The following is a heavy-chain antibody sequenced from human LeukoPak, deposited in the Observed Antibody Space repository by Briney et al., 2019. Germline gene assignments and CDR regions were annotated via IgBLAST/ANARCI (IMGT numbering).Heavy chain of an antibody. Sequence: SVKVSCKASGGTFSSYAISWARQAPGQGLEWMGGIIPIFGTANYAQKFQGRVTITADESTSTAYMELSSLRSEDTAVYYCARDSRDYGSGSSQYYFDYWGQGTLVTVSS. D-gene: IGHD3-10*01. CDR1: GGTFSSYA. V-gene: IGHV1-69*01. CDR2: IIPIFGTA. CDR3: ARDSRDYGSGSSQYYFDY. J-gene: IGHJ4*02.